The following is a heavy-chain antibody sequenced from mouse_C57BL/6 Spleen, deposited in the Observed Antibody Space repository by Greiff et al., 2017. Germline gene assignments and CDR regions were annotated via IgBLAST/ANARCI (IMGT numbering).Heavy chain of an antibody. D-gene: IGHD1-1*01. J-gene: IGHJ1*03. CDR3: ARGATVVATNWYFEV. CDR2: IYPGDGDT. V-gene: IGHV1-82*01. Sequence: VQLQQSGPELVKPGASVKISCKASGYAFSSSWMDWVKQRPGKGLEWIGQIYPGDGDTNYNGKFTGKATLTADKSSSTAYMQLSSLTSEDSAVXFCARGATVVATNWYFEVWGTETPVTVSS. CDR1: GYAFSSSW.